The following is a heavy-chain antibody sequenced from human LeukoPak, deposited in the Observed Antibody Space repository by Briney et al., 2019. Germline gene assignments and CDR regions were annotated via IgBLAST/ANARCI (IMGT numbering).Heavy chain of an antibody. CDR3: ARSYGFRAGSNWFDP. V-gene: IGHV4-34*01. CDR1: GFPFGRYW. CDR2: INHSGST. Sequence: NPGGSLRLSCAASGFPFGRYWMSWIRQPPGKGLEWIGEINHSGSTNYNPSLKSRVTTSVDTSKNQFSLKLSSVTAADTAVYYCARSYGFRAGSNWFDPWGQGTLVTVSS. J-gene: IGHJ5*02. D-gene: IGHD5-18*01.